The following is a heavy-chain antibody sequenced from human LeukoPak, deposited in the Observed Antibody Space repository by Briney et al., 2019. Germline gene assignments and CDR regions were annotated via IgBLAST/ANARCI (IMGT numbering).Heavy chain of an antibody. V-gene: IGHV1-18*04. D-gene: IGHD6-19*01. CDR2: ISAYNGNT. CDR1: GYTFTDYF. CDR3: ARKAVAGTGKFDY. Sequence: ASVKVSCKASGYTFTDYFIIWVRQAPGQGLEWMRWISAYNGNTNYAQKLQGRVTMTTDTSTSTAYVELRSLRSDDTALYYCARKAVAGTGKFDYWGQGTLVTVSS. J-gene: IGHJ4*02.